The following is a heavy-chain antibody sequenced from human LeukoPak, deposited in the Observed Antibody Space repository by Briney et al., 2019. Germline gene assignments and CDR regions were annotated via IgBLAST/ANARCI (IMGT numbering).Heavy chain of an antibody. V-gene: IGHV4-59*01. J-gene: IGHJ4*02. D-gene: IGHD1-26*01. CDR2: IYYSGST. CDR3: ARLKWELLIDY. CDR1: GGPISSYY. Sequence: SETLSLTCTVSGGPISSYYWSWIRQPPGKGLEWIGYIYYSGSTNYNPSLKSRVTISVDTSKNQFSLKLSSVTAADTAVYYCARLKWELLIDYWGQGTLVTVSS.